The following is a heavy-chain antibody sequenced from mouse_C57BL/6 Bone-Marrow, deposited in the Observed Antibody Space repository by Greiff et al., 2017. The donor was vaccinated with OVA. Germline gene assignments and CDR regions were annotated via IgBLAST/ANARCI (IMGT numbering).Heavy chain of an antibody. CDR1: GYSFTSGYY. CDR3: ERNAYYSNYDYYAMDY. D-gene: IGHD2-5*01. Sequence: EVKLVESGPGLVKPSPSLSLSCSVSGYSFTSGYYWTWIRQLPGNQLGWMGFISYDGSNNYNPSLKNRNSITRDTSKNPFFLKLNSVTTEDTATYDFERNAYYSNYDYYAMDYWGQGTSVTVSS. V-gene: IGHV3-6*01. CDR2: ISYDGSN. J-gene: IGHJ4*01.